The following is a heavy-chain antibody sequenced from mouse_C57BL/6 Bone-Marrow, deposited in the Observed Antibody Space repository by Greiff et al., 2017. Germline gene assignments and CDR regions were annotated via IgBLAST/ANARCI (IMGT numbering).Heavy chain of an antibody. CDR1: GYTFTDYY. CDR2: INPNNGGT. Sequence: VQLQQSGPELVKPGASVKISCKASGYTFTDYYMNWVKQSHGKSLEWIGDINPNNGGTSYNQKFKGKATLTVDRSSSTAYMELRILTSEVSAVYYCVSDGYGDWYFDVWGTGTTVTVSS. J-gene: IGHJ1*03. V-gene: IGHV1-26*01. CDR3: VSDGYGDWYFDV. D-gene: IGHD2-2*01.